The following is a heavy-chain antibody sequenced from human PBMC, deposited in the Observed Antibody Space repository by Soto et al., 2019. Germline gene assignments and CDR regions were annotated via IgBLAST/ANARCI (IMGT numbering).Heavy chain of an antibody. CDR2: TIPVFNTV. CDR3: ARGVYGSGNYYTGPSACDI. J-gene: IGHJ3*02. D-gene: IGHD3-10*01. CDR1: GGTLSDHG. V-gene: IGHV1-69*06. Sequence: QVQLEQCGAEVQKPGSSVKISCKASGGTLSDHGVSWLRQAPGQGLEWVGWTIPVFNTVTYAPKFPGRVTIAADKSTNIAYMELGRLRSDDTAFYYCARGVYGSGNYYTGPSACDIWCQGTLVIVSS.